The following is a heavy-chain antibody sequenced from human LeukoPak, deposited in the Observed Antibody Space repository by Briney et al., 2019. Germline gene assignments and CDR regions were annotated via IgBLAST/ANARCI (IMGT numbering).Heavy chain of an antibody. V-gene: IGHV1-2*02. CDR1: GYTFTGYY. CDR2: INPNSGGT. D-gene: IGHD1-26*01. CDR3: ARDNSVGDTAWWFDP. Sequence: ASVKVSCKASGYTFTGYYMHWVRQAPGQGLEWMGWINPNSGGTNYAQKFQGRVTMTRDTSISTAYMELSRLRSDDTAVYYCARDNSVGDTAWWFDPWGQGTLVTVSS. J-gene: IGHJ5*02.